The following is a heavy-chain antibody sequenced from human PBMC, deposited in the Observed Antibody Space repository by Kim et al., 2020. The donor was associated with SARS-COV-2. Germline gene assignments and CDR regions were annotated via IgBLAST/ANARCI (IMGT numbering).Heavy chain of an antibody. J-gene: IGHJ4*02. CDR2: IYPGDSDT. Sequence: GESLKISCKGSGYSFTSYWIGWVRQMPGKGLEWMGIIYPGDSDTRYSPSFQGQVTISADKSISTAYLQWSSLKASDTAMYYCARHWGAYYDILTGPDYWGQGTLVTVSS. D-gene: IGHD3-9*01. V-gene: IGHV5-51*01. CDR3: ARHWGAYYDILTGPDY. CDR1: GYSFTSYW.